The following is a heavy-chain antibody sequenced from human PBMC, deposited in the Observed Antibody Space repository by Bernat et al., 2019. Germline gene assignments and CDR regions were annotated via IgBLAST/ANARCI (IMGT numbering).Heavy chain of an antibody. V-gene: IGHV3-23*01. J-gene: IGHJ4*02. CDR3: AKEPSIAARLPIY. CDR2: ISGSDGRT. CDR1: GFTFSSYA. D-gene: IGHD6-6*01. Sequence: EVQLLESGGGLVQPGGSLRLSCAASGFTFSSYAMSWVRQAPGKGLEWVSDISGSDGRTDYADSVKVRFTISRDNYKNTLYLQMNSMRAEDTAVYYCAKEPSIAARLPIYWGQGTLVTVSS.